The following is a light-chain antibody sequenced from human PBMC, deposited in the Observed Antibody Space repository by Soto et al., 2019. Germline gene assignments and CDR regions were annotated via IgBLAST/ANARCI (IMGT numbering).Light chain of an antibody. CDR1: SSDIGAYNF. Sequence: QSAPTQPPSASGSPGQSATISCTGSSSDIGAYNFVSWYQQYPGKAPKLIIYEVTKRPSGVPDRFSGSKSGNTASLTVSGLQTEDGADYYCSSYAGSSTWVFGGGTQLTVL. CDR2: EVT. V-gene: IGLV2-8*01. J-gene: IGLJ2*01. CDR3: SSYAGSSTWV.